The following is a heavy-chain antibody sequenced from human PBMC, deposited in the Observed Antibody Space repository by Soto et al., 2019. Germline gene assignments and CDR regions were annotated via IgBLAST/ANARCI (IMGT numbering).Heavy chain of an antibody. Sequence: VGSLRLSCAASGFTFSTSWMSWVRQAPGKGLEWVANIKEDGSEKYYVDSVKGRFTISRDHAKNSLYLQMNSLGADDTAVYYCARADYYGDPGSYWGQGTLVTVSS. D-gene: IGHD3-10*01. CDR2: IKEDGSEK. J-gene: IGHJ4*02. CDR1: GFTFSTSW. CDR3: ARADYYGDPGSY. V-gene: IGHV3-7*01.